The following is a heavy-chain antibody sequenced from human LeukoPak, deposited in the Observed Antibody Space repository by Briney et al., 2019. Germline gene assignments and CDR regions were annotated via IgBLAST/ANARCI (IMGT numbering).Heavy chain of an antibody. Sequence: GGSLRLSCAASGFTFSAYWMHWVRQVPGKGLVWVSRINNDGTATFFADSVKGRFTISRDNSKNTLYLQMNSLRAEDTAVYYCARAGRFDPFDIWGQGTMVTVSS. V-gene: IGHV3-74*01. J-gene: IGHJ3*02. CDR3: ARAGRFDPFDI. CDR2: INNDGTAT. CDR1: GFTFSAYW. D-gene: IGHD3-10*01.